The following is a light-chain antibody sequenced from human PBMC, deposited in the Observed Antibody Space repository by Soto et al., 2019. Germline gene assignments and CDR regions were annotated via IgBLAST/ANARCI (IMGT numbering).Light chain of an antibody. CDR2: DAS. Sequence: EIVLTQSPGTLSLSPGERATLSCRASQSVSSSYSAWYQQKPGQAPRLLIYDASSRATGIPDRFSGSGSGTDFTLTISRLEPEDFAVYYWQQYGNSPLDFGGGTKVEIK. V-gene: IGKV3-20*01. J-gene: IGKJ4*01. CDR3: QQYGNSPLD. CDR1: QSVSSSY.